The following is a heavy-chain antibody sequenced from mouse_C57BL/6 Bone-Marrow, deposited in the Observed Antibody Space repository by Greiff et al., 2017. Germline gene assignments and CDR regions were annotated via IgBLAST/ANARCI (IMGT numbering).Heavy chain of an antibody. D-gene: IGHD2-4*01. J-gene: IGHJ3*01. CDR1: GFTFSDYY. CDR3: ARHGGYDYGGFAY. Sequence: EVKLVESGGGLVQPGGSLKLSCAASGFTFSDYYMYWVRQTPEKRLEWVAYISNGGGSTYYPDTVKGRFTISRDNAKNTLYLQMSRLKSEDTAMYYCARHGGYDYGGFAYWGQGTLVTVSA. V-gene: IGHV5-12*01. CDR2: ISNGGGST.